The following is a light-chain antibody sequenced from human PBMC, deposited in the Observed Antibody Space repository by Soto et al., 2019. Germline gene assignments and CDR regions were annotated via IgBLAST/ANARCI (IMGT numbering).Light chain of an antibody. CDR1: QSIDSW. CDR2: KAS. CDR3: QHYKSYPWT. V-gene: IGKV1-5*03. Sequence: DIQMTQSPSTMSASVGDRVTITCRAGQSIDSWLAWYQQKPGKAPKFLMYKASNLESGVPLRFSGSGSETEFTLTISSLQPDDFAIYYCQHYKSYPWTFGQGTKVELK. J-gene: IGKJ1*01.